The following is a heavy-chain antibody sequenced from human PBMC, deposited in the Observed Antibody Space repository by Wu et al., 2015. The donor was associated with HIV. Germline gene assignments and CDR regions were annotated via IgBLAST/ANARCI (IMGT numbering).Heavy chain of an antibody. CDR2: ILPLYGTT. J-gene: IGHJ5*01. CDR1: GGTFSSYT. V-gene: IGHV1-69*13. CDR3: ARVEFDSDYYNWFDL. D-gene: IGHD4-11*01. Sequence: QVQLEQSGTELKKPRSSVKISCKAFGGTFSSYTINWVRQGPGQGLEWMGRILPLYGTTDYAQKFRGRVTITADESTNTAYMELRSLRSDDTAVYFCARVEFDSDYYNWFDLWGQGTQVTVSS.